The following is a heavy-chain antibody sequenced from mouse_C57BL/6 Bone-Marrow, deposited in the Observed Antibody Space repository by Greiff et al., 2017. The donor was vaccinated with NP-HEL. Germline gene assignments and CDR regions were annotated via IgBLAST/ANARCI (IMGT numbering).Heavy chain of an antibody. CDR2: ISYDGSN. CDR3: ARGIRGFAY. V-gene: IGHV3-6*01. Sequence: EVKLMESGPGLVKPSQSLSLTCSVTGYSITSGYYWNWIRQFPGNKLEWMGYISYDGSNNYNPSLKNRISITRDTSKNQFFLKLNSVTTEDTATYYCARGIRGFAYWGQGTLVTVSA. J-gene: IGHJ3*01. CDR1: GYSITSGYY.